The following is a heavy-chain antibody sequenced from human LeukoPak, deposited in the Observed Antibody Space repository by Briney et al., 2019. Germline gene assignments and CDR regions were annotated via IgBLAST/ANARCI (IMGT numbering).Heavy chain of an antibody. D-gene: IGHD3-22*01. CDR3: ARANHYYDSSGYYLEYYYYGMDV. CDR2: INPNSGGT. CDR1: GYTFTGYY. V-gene: IGHV1-2*04. J-gene: IGHJ6*02. Sequence: ASVTVSCTASGYTFTGYYMHWVRQAPGQGLEGMGWINPNSGGTNYAQKFQGWVTITRDTSISTAYMELSRLRSDHTAVYYCARANHYYDSSGYYLEYYYYGMDVWGQRTTVTVSS.